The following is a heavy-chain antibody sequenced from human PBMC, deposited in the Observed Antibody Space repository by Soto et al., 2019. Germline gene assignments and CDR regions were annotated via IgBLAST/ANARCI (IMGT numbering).Heavy chain of an antibody. J-gene: IGHJ6*02. V-gene: IGHV5-51*01. CDR1: GYSFTSYW. CDR2: IYPGDSDT. Sequence: GESLKISCKGSGYSFTSYWIGWARQMPGKGLEWMGIIYPGDSDTRYSPSFQGQITISADKSISTAYVQWSSLKASDTAMYYCARQRYGGKYYYGMDVWGQGTTVTVSS. CDR3: ARQRYGGKYYYGMDV. D-gene: IGHD5-18*01.